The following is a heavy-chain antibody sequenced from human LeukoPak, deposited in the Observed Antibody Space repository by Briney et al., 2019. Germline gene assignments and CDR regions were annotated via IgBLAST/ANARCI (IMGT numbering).Heavy chain of an antibody. Sequence: SGGSLRLSCAASGFTFSGSAMHWVRQASGKGLEWVGRIRSKANSYATAYAASVKGRFIISRDDSKNTAYLQMNSLKTEDTAVYYCFYGSSGWYVYWGQGTLVTVSS. D-gene: IGHD6-19*01. CDR2: IRSKANSYAT. V-gene: IGHV3-73*01. CDR1: GFTFSGSA. CDR3: FYGSSGWYVY. J-gene: IGHJ4*02.